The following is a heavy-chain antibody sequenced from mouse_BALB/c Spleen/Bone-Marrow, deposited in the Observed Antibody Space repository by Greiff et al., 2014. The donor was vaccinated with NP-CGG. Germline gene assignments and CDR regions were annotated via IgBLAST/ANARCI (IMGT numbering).Heavy chain of an antibody. V-gene: IGHV14-3*02. CDR3: APYYYGSSQFAY. Sequence: EVQLQQSGAELVKPGASVKLSCTASGFNFRDTYMHWVKQRPKQGLEWIGRIDPANGNTKYDPKFQGKATITADTSSHTAYLQLSSLTSEDTAVYYCAPYYYGSSQFAYWGQGTLVTVSA. CDR1: GFNFRDTY. CDR2: IDPANGNT. J-gene: IGHJ3*01. D-gene: IGHD1-1*01.